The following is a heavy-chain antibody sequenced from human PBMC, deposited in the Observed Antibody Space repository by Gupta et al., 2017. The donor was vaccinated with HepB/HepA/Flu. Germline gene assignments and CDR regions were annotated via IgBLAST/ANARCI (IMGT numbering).Heavy chain of an antibody. D-gene: IGHD3-22*01. CDR3: ASDSY. Sequence: QLQLQESGPGLVKPSETLSLTCTVSGGSIRSSSYYWGWIRQPPGKELEWIGSINYSGSTYYNPSIKSRVTISVDTSKNQFSLKLSSVTAADTAVYYCASDSYWGQGTLVTVSS. J-gene: IGHJ4*02. CDR1: GGSIRSSSYY. CDR2: INYSGST. V-gene: IGHV4-39*01.